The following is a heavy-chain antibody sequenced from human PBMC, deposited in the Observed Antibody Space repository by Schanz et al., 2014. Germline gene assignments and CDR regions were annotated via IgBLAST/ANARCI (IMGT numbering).Heavy chain of an antibody. CDR2: ITDSGGST. CDR3: AKVGPYSGSLGAFDI. CDR1: GFTFSSYA. Sequence: VQLLESGGGLVQPGGSPKLSCAASGFTFSSYAMSWVRQAPGKGLEWVSAITDSGGSTYYADSVKGRFTISRDNSKNTLYLQMNSLRAEDSAVYYCAKVGPYSGSLGAFDIWGQGTMVTVSS. D-gene: IGHD1-26*01. J-gene: IGHJ3*02. V-gene: IGHV3-23*01.